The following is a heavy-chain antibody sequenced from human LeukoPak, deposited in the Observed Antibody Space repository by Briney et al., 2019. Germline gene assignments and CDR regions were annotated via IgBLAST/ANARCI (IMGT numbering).Heavy chain of an antibody. J-gene: IGHJ4*02. CDR1: YA. D-gene: IGHD2-8*01. CDR2: INSNGQKT. Sequence: YAIXWXRQAPGKGLQFVSSINSNGQKTYYADSVKGRFTISRDYSKNTVFLQMGSLGADDMAVYYCARARRDGSNSYYFDYWGRGTLVSVSS. CDR3: ARARRDGSNSYYFDY. V-gene: IGHV3-64*02.